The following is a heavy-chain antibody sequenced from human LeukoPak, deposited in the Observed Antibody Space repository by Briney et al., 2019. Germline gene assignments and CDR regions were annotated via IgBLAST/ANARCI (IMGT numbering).Heavy chain of an antibody. CDR1: GFTFSSYG. CDR2: IRYDGSNK. CDR3: ARERERFLNL. Sequence: GGSLRLSCAASGFTFSSYGIHWVRQAPGKGLEWVAFIRYDGSNKYYTDSVKGRFTISRDNSKNTLYLEMNSLRAEDTAVYYCARERERFLNLWGQGTLVTVSS. V-gene: IGHV3-30*02. J-gene: IGHJ4*02. D-gene: IGHD3-3*01.